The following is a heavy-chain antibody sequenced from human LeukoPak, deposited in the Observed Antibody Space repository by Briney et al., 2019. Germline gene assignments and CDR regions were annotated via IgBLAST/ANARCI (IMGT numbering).Heavy chain of an antibody. V-gene: IGHV3-30-3*01. D-gene: IGHD3-3*01. J-gene: IGHJ4*02. Sequence: PGGSLRLSCAASGFTFSSYAMHWVRQAPGKGLEWVAVISYDGSNKYYADSVKGRFTISRDNSKNTLYLQMNSLRAEDTAVYYCARDRAYDFWSGSPGADYWGQGTLVAVSS. CDR1: GFTFSSYA. CDR3: ARDRAYDFWSGSPGADY. CDR2: ISYDGSNK.